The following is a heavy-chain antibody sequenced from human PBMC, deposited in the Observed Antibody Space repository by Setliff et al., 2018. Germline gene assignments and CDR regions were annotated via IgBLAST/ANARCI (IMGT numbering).Heavy chain of an antibody. J-gene: IGHJ3*02. CDR2: LKPGDSGI. D-gene: IGHD6-25*01. V-gene: IGHV5-51*01. CDR1: GYTFTNYW. Sequence: GESLKISCQGSGYTFTNYWIGWVRQMPGKGLEWMGILKPGDSGIRYSPSFQGQVTLSADTSINTAYLQWSSLKASDTAMYYCARLGAPASHDAFDIWGQGTMVTVSS. CDR3: ARLGAPASHDAFDI.